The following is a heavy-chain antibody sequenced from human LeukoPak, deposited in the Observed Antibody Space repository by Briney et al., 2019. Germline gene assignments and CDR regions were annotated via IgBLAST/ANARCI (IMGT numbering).Heavy chain of an antibody. CDR3: AKGNTMIVVVYYFDY. CDR2: ISGGGGST. D-gene: IGHD3-22*01. V-gene: IGHV3-23*01. Sequence: GGSLRLSCAASGFTFSSYAMSWVRQAPGKGLEWVSAISGGGGSTYYADSVKGRFTISRDNSKNTLYLQMNSLRAEDTAVYYCAKGNTMIVVVYYFDYWGQGTLVTVSS. CDR1: GFTFSSYA. J-gene: IGHJ4*02.